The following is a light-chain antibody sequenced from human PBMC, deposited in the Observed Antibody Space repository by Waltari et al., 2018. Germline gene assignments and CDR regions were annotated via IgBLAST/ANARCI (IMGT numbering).Light chain of an antibody. CDR3: HQTRSLPDT. J-gene: IGKJ2*01. Sequence: DIQMTQSPSSLSASVGDRVTITCRASQSLSNYLNWYQHKAGEAPKLLIHGAFNLQSGVPSRFSGSGSGTDFTLTISSLQPEDVATYCCHQTRSLPDTFGQGTKLEI. CDR2: GAF. V-gene: IGKV1-39*01. CDR1: QSLSNY.